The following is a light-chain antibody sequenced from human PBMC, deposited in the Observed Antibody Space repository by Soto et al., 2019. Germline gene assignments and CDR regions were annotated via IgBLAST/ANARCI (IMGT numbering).Light chain of an antibody. J-gene: IGKJ5*01. Sequence: EIVLTQSPGTLSLSPGERATLTCRASQSVSNNYLAWYHQKPGQAPRLLIYGASNRATGIPDRFSGSGSGTDFTLTICSLEPEDFAVYYCQQRSNWPITFGQGTRLEIK. CDR1: QSVSNNY. V-gene: IGKV3D-20*02. CDR2: GAS. CDR3: QQRSNWPIT.